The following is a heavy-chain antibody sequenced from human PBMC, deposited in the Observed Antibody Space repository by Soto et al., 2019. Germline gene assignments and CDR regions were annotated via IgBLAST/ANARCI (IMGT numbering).Heavy chain of an antibody. J-gene: IGHJ4*02. D-gene: IGHD3-10*01. CDR2: ISYYGRNK. CDR3: AKRLHAGSNISPLDY. V-gene: IGHV3-30*18. Sequence: QVQLVESGGGGVVQPGRSLRLSCAASGFTFSSYGMHWVRQAPGKGLEWLAVISYYGRNKFYSESVKGRFTISRDNSKNTLYLQMDSLRAEDTAVYYCAKRLHAGSNISPLDYWGQGTLVTVSS. CDR1: GFTFSSYG.